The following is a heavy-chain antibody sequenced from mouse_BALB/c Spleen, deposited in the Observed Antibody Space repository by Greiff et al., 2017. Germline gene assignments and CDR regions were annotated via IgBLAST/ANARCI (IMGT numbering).Heavy chain of an antibody. CDR1: GFTFTDYY. CDR3: ARVITTATFDY. V-gene: IGHV7-3*02. Sequence: DVKLVESGGGLVQPGGSLRLSCATSGFTFTDYYMSWVRQPPGKALEWLGFIRNKANGYTTEYSASVKGRFTISRDNSQSILYLQMNTLRAEDSATYYCARVITTATFDYWGQGTTLTVSS. CDR2: IRNKANGYTT. J-gene: IGHJ2*01. D-gene: IGHD1-2*01.